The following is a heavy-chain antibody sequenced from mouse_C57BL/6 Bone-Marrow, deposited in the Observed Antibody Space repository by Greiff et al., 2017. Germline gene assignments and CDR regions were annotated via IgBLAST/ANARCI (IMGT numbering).Heavy chain of an antibody. V-gene: IGHV1-69*01. CDR2: IDPSDSYT. J-gene: IGHJ1*03. Sequence: QVQLQQSGAELVMPGASVKLSCKASGYTFTSYWMHWVKQRPGQGLEWIGEIDPSDSYTNYNQKFKGKSPLTVDKSSSTAYMQLSSLTSEDSAVYYGASSYYDYDEYFDVWGTGTTVTVSS. CDR3: ASSYYDYDEYFDV. CDR1: GYTFTSYW. D-gene: IGHD2-4*01.